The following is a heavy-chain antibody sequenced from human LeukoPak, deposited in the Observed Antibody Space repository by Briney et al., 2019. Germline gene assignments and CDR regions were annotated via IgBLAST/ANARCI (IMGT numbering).Heavy chain of an antibody. CDR1: GDSLSDLS. V-gene: IGHV1-24*01. D-gene: IGHD2-2*02. Sequence: ASVKVSCKVSGDSLSDLSMHWVRRPPGEGLELMGGVNLENGETIYAQKFQGRVTMTADTSTDTAYMELSSLRSEDTAVYYCATGTPAGIRGLGVWGQGTTVTVSS. CDR2: VNLENGET. CDR3: ATGTPAGIRGLGV. J-gene: IGHJ6*02.